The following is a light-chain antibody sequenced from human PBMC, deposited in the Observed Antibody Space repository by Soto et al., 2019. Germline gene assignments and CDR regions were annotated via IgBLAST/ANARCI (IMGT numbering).Light chain of an antibody. Sequence: EIVLTQSPGSLSLSPGQRATLSCRASQSVDTTFFAWYQKKPGQAPRLLIYGASKRATGIPDRFSGSGSGTDFTLIISRLEPEDFAVYYCQQYMSSVTFVQGTKVEIK. J-gene: IGKJ1*01. V-gene: IGKV3-20*01. CDR1: QSVDTTF. CDR3: QQYMSSVT. CDR2: GAS.